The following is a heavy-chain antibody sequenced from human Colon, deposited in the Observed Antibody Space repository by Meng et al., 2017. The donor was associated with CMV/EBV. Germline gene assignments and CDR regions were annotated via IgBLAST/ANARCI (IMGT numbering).Heavy chain of an antibody. CDR1: GGPIDDGSFY. CDR2: VYWNGDS. V-gene: IGHV4-30-4*08. CDR3: ARLTSRSPNYDY. D-gene: IGHD4/OR15-4a*01. J-gene: IGHJ4*02. Sequence: SETLSLTCSVSGGPIDDGSFYWSWIRQSPGKGLEWIGYVYWNGDSYYNPSLKGRVTISVDTSKKQFSLKVNSVTAADTAVYYCARLTSRSPNYDYWGQGTLVTVSS.